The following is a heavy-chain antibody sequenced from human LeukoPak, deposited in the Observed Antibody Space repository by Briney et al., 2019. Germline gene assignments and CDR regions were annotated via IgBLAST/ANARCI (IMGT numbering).Heavy chain of an antibody. V-gene: IGHV3-11*03. J-gene: IGHJ4*02. CDR1: GFSFRDYY. D-gene: IGHD4-17*01. CDR3: ARQGVDGDYPFDY. CDR2: ISSSSSYT. Sequence: GGSLRLSCAASGFSFRDYYMNWIRQAPGKGLEWVSLISSSSSYTNYADSVKGRFTISRDNAKNSLFLQMNSLRAEDTAVYYCARQGVDGDYPFDYWGQGTLVTVSS.